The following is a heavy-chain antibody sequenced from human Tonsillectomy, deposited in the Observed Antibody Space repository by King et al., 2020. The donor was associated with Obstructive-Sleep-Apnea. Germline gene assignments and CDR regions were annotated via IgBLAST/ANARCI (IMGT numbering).Heavy chain of an antibody. Sequence: VQLQESGPGLVKPSQTLSLTCTVSGGSISSATYYWSWIRQHPGKGLEWIGYIYNSWNTYHNPSLKSRVAIAVDTSKKQFSLNLSSVTAADTAVYYCARDMDYWGQGTLVTVSS. CDR3: ARDMDY. CDR2: IYNSWNT. V-gene: IGHV4-31*03. J-gene: IGHJ4*02. CDR1: GGSISSATYY.